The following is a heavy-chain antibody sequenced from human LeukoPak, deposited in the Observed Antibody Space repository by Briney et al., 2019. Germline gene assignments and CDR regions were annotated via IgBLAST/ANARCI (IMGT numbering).Heavy chain of an antibody. D-gene: IGHD3-22*01. J-gene: IGHJ6*03. CDR3: ARDRFDDSSGYYYHHYFYIDV. CDR1: GGSFSGYY. V-gene: IGHV4-34*01. Sequence: PSGTLSLTCAVYGGSFSGYYWSWIRQPPGKGLEWIGEINHSGSTNYNPSLKSRVTISVATSKNQFSLRLSSVTAADTAVYYCARDRFDDSSGYYYHHYFYIDVWGKGTTVTVSS. CDR2: INHSGST.